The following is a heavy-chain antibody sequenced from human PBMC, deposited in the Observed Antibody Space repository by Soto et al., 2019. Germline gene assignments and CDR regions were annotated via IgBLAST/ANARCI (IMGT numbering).Heavy chain of an antibody. J-gene: IGHJ4*02. CDR1: GFTFSNYA. CDR3: AKGPYDSSGHYYGS. V-gene: IGHV3-23*01. Sequence: EVQLLESGGGLVQPGGSLRVSCAASGFTFSNYAMSWVRQAPRKGLDWVSSVSGSGGSTYYADSVKGRFTISRDNSKNTVALQMNSLRAEDTAVYYCAKGPYDSSGHYYGSWGQGTLVTVSS. D-gene: IGHD3-22*01. CDR2: VSGSGGST.